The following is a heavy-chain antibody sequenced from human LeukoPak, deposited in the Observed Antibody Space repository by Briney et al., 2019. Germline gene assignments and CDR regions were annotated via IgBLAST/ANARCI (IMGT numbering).Heavy chain of an antibody. D-gene: IGHD4-17*01. J-gene: IGHJ4*02. CDR2: ISSSSSYI. Sequence: GGSLRLSCAASGFTFSSYSMNWVRQAPGKGLEWISSISSSSSYIYYADSVKGRFTISRDNAKNSLYLQMNSLRAEDTAVYYCARDSPYGDYGDWGQGTLVTVSS. CDR3: ARDSPYGDYGD. V-gene: IGHV3-21*01. CDR1: GFTFSSYS.